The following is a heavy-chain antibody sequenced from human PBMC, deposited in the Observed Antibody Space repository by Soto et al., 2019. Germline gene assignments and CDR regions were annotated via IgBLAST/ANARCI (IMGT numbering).Heavy chain of an antibody. CDR1: GGTFSSYA. CDR3: ARDSTASSSGLDNWFDP. J-gene: IGHJ5*02. D-gene: IGHD6-6*01. V-gene: IGHV1-69*01. CDR2: IIPIFGTA. Sequence: QVQLVQSGAEVKKPGSSVMVSCKASGGTFSSYAISWVRQAPGQGLEWMGGIIPIFGTANYAQKFQGRVTITADESTSTAYMELSSLRSEDTAVYYCARDSTASSSGLDNWFDPWGQGTLVTVSS.